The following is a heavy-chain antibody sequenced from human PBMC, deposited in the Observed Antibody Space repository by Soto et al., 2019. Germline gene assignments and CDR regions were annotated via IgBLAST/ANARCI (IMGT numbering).Heavy chain of an antibody. CDR2: IYPGDSDT. CDR3: ARKRSYCSSTSCYRGPFDY. Sequence: GESLKISCKGSGYSFTSYWIGWVRQMPGKGLEWMGIIYPGDSDTRYSPSFQGQVTISADKSISTAYLQWSSLKASDTAMYYCARKRSYCSSTSCYRGPFDYWGQGTLVTGSS. D-gene: IGHD2-2*02. CDR1: GYSFTSYW. J-gene: IGHJ4*02. V-gene: IGHV5-51*01.